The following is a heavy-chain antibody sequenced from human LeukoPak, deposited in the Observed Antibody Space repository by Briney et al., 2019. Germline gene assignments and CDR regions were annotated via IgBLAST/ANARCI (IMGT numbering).Heavy chain of an antibody. Sequence: PSQTLSLTCTVSGGSIRSGDYSWNWIRQHPGTGLEWIGYIYYSGSTYYNPSLTSRVTMSVDTSKNQFSLKLSSATAADTAIYYCARDHTETSSLNFRNYYYYGMDIWGQGTTVIVSS. CDR1: GGSIRSGDYS. D-gene: IGHD4-11*01. V-gene: IGHV4-31*03. J-gene: IGHJ6*02. CDR2: IYYSGST. CDR3: ARDHTETSSLNFRNYYYYGMDI.